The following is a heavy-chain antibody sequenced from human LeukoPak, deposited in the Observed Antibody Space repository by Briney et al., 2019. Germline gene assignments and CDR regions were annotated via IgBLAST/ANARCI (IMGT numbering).Heavy chain of an antibody. D-gene: IGHD3-22*01. CDR3: ARRGVVIRVILVGFHKEAYYFDS. CDR2: ISDSGGRT. J-gene: IGHJ4*02. V-gene: IGHV3-23*01. CDR1: GITLSNYG. Sequence: GGSLRLSCAVSGITLSNYGMSWDRQAPGQGLEWVAGISDSGGRTNYADSVKGRFTISRDNPKNTLYLQMNSLRAEDTAVYFCARRGVVIRVILVGFHKEAYYFDSWGQGALVTVSS.